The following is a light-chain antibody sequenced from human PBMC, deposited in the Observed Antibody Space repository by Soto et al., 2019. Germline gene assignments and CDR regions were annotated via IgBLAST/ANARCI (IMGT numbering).Light chain of an antibody. J-gene: IGKJ1*01. V-gene: IGKV1-5*01. CDR3: QQYNSYSLT. CDR1: QSISSW. CDR2: DAS. Sequence: DIQMTQSPSTLSASVGDRVTITCRASQSISSWLAWYQQKPGKAPKLLIYDASSLESGVPSKFSGSGSGTEFTLTISSLQPDDFASYDCQQYNSYSLTFGQETKVEIK.